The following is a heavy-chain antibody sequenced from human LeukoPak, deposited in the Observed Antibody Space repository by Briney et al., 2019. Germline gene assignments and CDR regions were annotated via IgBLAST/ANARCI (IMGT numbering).Heavy chain of an antibody. Sequence: GGSLRLSCAVSGFTVSGNYMSWVRQAPGKGLEWVSLIYSGGTTYYADSVKGRFTISRDNSKNTLYLQMNSLRAEDTAVYYCSRRAGGYSHPYDYWGQGILVTVSS. V-gene: IGHV3-53*01. CDR2: IYSGGTT. J-gene: IGHJ4*02. CDR3: SRRAGGYSHPYDY. D-gene: IGHD4-23*01. CDR1: GFTVSGNY.